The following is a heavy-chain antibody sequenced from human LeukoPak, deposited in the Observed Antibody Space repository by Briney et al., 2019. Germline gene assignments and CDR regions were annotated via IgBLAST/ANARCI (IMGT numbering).Heavy chain of an antibody. CDR3: ARARSAAGNFDY. CDR2: IYYSGST. Sequence: SETLSLTCTVSGGSISSGGYYWSWIRQHPGRGPEWIGYIYYSGSTYYNPSLKSRVTISADTSKNHFSLTLSSVTAADTAVYYCARARSAAGNFDYWGQGTLVTVSS. V-gene: IGHV4-31*03. J-gene: IGHJ4*02. CDR1: GGSISSGGYY. D-gene: IGHD6-13*01.